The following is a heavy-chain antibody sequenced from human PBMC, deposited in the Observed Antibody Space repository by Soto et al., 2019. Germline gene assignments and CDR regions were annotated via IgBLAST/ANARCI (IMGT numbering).Heavy chain of an antibody. CDR3: ASEMATISARDYYGMDV. D-gene: IGHD5-12*01. CDR1: GFTFSSYA. CDR2: ISYDGSNK. V-gene: IGHV3-30-3*01. J-gene: IGHJ6*02. Sequence: QVQLVESGGGVVQPGRSLRLSCAASGFTFSSYAMHWVRQAPGKGLEWVAVISYDGSNKYYADSVKGRFTISRDNSKNTLYLQMNSLRAEDTAVYYCASEMATISARDYYGMDVWGQGTMVTVSS.